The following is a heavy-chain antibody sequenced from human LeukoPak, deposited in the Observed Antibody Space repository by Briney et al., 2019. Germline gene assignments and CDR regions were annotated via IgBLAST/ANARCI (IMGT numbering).Heavy chain of an antibody. CDR2: IKEDESEK. CDR1: GFTFSSYW. Sequence: GGSLRLSCAVSGFTFSSYWMSWVRQAPGNGPEWVANIKEDESEKNYVDSVKGRFTISRDSAKNSLYLQMNSLRAEDTAVYYCARATWDPNYYYYMDVWGKGTTVTISS. D-gene: IGHD1-26*01. CDR3: ARATWDPNYYYYMDV. J-gene: IGHJ6*03. V-gene: IGHV3-7*01.